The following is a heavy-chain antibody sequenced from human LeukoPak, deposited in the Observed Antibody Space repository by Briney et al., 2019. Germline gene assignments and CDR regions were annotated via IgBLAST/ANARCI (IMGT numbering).Heavy chain of an antibody. Sequence: GASVTVSCTASGYTFTSYGISWVRQAPGQGLEWMGWISAYNGNTNYAQKLQGRVTMTTDTSTSTAYMELRSLRSDDTAVYYCARDAFWSGYLSYFDYWGQGTLVTVSS. CDR3: ARDAFWSGYLSYFDY. CDR2: ISAYNGNT. V-gene: IGHV1-18*01. D-gene: IGHD3-3*01. J-gene: IGHJ4*02. CDR1: GYTFTSYG.